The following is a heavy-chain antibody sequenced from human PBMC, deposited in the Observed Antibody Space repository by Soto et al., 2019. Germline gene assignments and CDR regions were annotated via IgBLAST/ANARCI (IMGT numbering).Heavy chain of an antibody. V-gene: IGHV4-59*01. Sequence: PSETLCLTCTVAGGSSSSYDWSWIRQPPGKGLEWIGYIYYSGSTNYNPSLKSRVTISVDTSKNQFSLKLSSVTAADTAVYYCARGYYGDYDAFDIWGQGTMVTVSS. J-gene: IGHJ3*02. D-gene: IGHD4-17*01. CDR2: IYYSGST. CDR3: ARGYYGDYDAFDI. CDR1: GGSSSSYD.